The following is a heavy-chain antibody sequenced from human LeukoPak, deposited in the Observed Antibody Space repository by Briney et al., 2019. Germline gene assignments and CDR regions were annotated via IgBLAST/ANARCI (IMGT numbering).Heavy chain of an antibody. CDR2: INSDGSST. CDR1: GFTFSSYW. V-gene: IGHV3-74*01. D-gene: IGHD3-22*01. CDR3: ARGNPYYYDSSGYTDY. J-gene: IGHJ4*02. Sequence: GGSLRLSCAASGFTFSSYWMHWVRQAPGKGLMWVSRINSDGSSTSYADSVKGRFTISRDNAKNTLYLQMNSLRAEDTAVYYCARGNPYYYDSSGYTDYWGQGTLVTVSS.